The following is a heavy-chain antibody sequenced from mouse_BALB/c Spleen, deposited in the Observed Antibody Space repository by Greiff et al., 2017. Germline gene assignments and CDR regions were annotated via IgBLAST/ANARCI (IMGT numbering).Heavy chain of an antibody. CDR2: INSNGGST. CDR3: ARQYDGDYAMDY. Sequence: EVQGVESGGGLVKLGGSLKLSCAASGFTFSSYYMSWVRQTPEKRLELVAAINSNGGSTYYPDTVKGRFTISRDNAKNTLYLQMSSLKSEDTALYYCARQYDGDYAMDYWGQGTSVTVSS. D-gene: IGHD2-14*01. J-gene: IGHJ4*01. CDR1: GFTFSSYY. V-gene: IGHV5-6-2*01.